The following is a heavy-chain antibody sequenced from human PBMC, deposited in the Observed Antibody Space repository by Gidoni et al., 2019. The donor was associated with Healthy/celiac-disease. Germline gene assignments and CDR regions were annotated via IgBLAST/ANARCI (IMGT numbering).Heavy chain of an antibody. CDR3: ARTYYDFWSGYYTGGPTDY. Sequence: QVQLVHSGAEVKKPGSSVKVSCKASGGTFSSYAISWVRQAPGQGLEWMGGIIPIFGTANYAQKFQGRVTITADKSTSTAYMELSSLRSEDTAVYYCARTYYDFWSGYYTGGPTDYWGQGTLVTVSS. V-gene: IGHV1-69*06. D-gene: IGHD3-3*01. CDR1: GGTFSSYA. J-gene: IGHJ4*02. CDR2: IIPIFGTA.